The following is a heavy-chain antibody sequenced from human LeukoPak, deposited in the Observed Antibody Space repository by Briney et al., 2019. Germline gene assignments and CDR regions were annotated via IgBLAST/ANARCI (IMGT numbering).Heavy chain of an antibody. CDR3: ATEKTYYDILTGYPRRDAFDI. D-gene: IGHD3-9*01. V-gene: IGHV3-23*01. CDR2: ISGSGGST. Sequence: GGSLRLSCAVSGFTFSVYGMSWVRQAPGKGLEWVSAISGSGGSTYYADSVKGRFTISRDNSKNTLYLQMNSLRAEDTAVYYCATEKTYYDILTGYPRRDAFDIWGQGTMVTVSS. CDR1: GFTFSVYG. J-gene: IGHJ3*02.